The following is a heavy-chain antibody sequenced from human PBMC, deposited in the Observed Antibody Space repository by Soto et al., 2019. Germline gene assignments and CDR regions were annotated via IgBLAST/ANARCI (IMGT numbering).Heavy chain of an antibody. CDR2: ISNSGRTL. Sequence: SAGSLRLSCAASGFTFSDYYMSWIRQAPGKGLEWVSYISNSGRTLYYADSMKGRLTISRDNAKNSLFLQMNSLRSEDTAVYYCARDLVAVSGGVYSSSSGGYFFDFWGQGTLVTVSS. CDR1: GFTFSDYY. V-gene: IGHV3-11*01. CDR3: ARDLVAVSGGVYSSSSGGYFFDF. J-gene: IGHJ4*02. D-gene: IGHD6-6*01.